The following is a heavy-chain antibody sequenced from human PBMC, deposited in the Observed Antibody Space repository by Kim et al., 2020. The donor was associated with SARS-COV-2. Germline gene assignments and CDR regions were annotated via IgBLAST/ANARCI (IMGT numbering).Heavy chain of an antibody. V-gene: IGHV3-43*01. CDR3: AKDRDDILTVDGMDV. J-gene: IGHJ6*02. CDR2: ISWDGGST. CDR1: GFTFDDYT. D-gene: IGHD3-9*01. Sequence: GGSLRLSCAASGFTFDDYTMHWVRQAPGKGLEWVSLISWDGGSTYYADSVKGRFTISRDNSKNSLYLQMNSLRTEDTALYYCAKDRDDILTVDGMDVWGQGTTVPVSS.